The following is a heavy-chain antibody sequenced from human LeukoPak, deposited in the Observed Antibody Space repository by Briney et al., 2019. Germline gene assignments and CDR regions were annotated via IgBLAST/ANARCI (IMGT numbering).Heavy chain of an antibody. CDR3: ARVAPTGAFDI. CDR1: GFTFSRYW. Sequence: GGSLRLSCAASGFTFSRYWMSWVRQAPGKGREWVANIKQDGSEKYYVDSVKGRFTISRDNAKNSLYLQMNSLRAEDTAVYYCARVAPTGAFDIWGQGTMVTVSS. CDR2: IKQDGSEK. J-gene: IGHJ3*02. V-gene: IGHV3-7*01.